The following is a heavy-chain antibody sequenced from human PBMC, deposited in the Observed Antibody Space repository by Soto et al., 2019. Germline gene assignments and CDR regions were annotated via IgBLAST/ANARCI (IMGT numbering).Heavy chain of an antibody. CDR2: ISYDGSNK. J-gene: IGHJ4*02. CDR3: AKEGGHTAMVTSNLDY. CDR1: GFTFSSYG. Sequence: GGSLRLSCAASGFTFSSYGMHWVRQAPGKGLEWVAVISYDGSNKYYADSVKGRFTISRDNSKNTLYLQMNSLRAEDTAVYYCAKEGGHTAMVTSNLDYWGQGTLVTVSS. D-gene: IGHD5-18*01. V-gene: IGHV3-30*18.